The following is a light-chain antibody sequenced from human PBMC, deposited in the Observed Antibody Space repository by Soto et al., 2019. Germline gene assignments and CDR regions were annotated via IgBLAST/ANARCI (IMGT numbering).Light chain of an antibody. Sequence: QSALTQPASVSGSPGQSITISCTGSSSDIGSFDFVSWYQQHPGKAPKLMIYEVSNRPSGVSNRFSGSKPGNTASLTISGLQAEDEADYYCCSHISRSTFLFGGGTKLTVL. V-gene: IGLV2-14*02. CDR1: SSDIGSFDF. J-gene: IGLJ2*01. CDR2: EVS. CDR3: CSHISRSTFL.